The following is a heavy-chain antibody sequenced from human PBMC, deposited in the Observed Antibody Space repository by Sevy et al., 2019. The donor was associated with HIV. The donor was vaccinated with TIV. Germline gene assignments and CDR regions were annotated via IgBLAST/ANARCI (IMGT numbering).Heavy chain of an antibody. V-gene: IGHV1-18*01. CDR2: ISAYNGNT. Sequence: ASVKVSCKASGYTFTSYGISWVRQAPGQGLEWMGWISAYNGNTNYAQKLQGRVTMTTDTSTRTAYMELRSLGSDDTAVYYCARESMIRGNFDYWGQGTLVTVSS. CDR1: GYTFTSYG. D-gene: IGHD3-10*01. J-gene: IGHJ4*02. CDR3: ARESMIRGNFDY.